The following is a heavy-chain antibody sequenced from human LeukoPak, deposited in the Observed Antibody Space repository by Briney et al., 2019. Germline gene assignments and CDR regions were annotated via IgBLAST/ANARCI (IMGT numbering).Heavy chain of an antibody. CDR1: GFTFSSFG. CDR2: IRYDGSNK. D-gene: IGHD3/OR15-3a*01. Sequence: GGSLRLSCAASGFTFSSFGMYWVRQAPGKGLEWVALIRYDGSNKYYADSVKGRFTISRDNSKNTLYLQMNSLRAEDTAIYYCANDLPGRTWFDTWGQGTLVTVSS. J-gene: IGHJ5*02. V-gene: IGHV3-30*02. CDR3: ANDLPGRTWFDT.